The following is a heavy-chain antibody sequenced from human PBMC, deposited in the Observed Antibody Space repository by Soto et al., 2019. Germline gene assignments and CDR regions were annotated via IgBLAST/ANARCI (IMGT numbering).Heavy chain of an antibody. CDR3: ARAATLVLRFLMWFEFPAYHFYATGV. V-gene: IGHV1-69*13. CDR1: AATFSSSA. D-gene: IGHD3-3*01. Sequence: SVKVSCKASAATFSSSAISWVRQAPGQGLEWMGGIIPIFGTANSAQKSQGRVTITADESTSTAYLELSSLRSEDTAVYYCARAATLVLRFLMWFEFPAYHFYATGVFGQGSKVTVSS. J-gene: IGHJ6*02. CDR2: IIPIFGTA.